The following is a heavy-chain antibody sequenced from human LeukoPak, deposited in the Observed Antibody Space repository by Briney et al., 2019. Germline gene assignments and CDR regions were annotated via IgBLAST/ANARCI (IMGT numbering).Heavy chain of an antibody. CDR2: VYRSGST. CDR1: GYSIKSGYY. Sequence: SSETLSLGCSVSGYSIKSGYYWSWIRQSPGQGPEWLGSVYRSGSTSYNPALQSRVSISVDTPKNQFSLRMTSVTAADTAVYYCARVGSIVAAHYYFDYWGQGILVTVSS. J-gene: IGHJ4*02. D-gene: IGHD1-26*01. CDR3: ARVGSIVAAHYYFDY. V-gene: IGHV4-38-2*02.